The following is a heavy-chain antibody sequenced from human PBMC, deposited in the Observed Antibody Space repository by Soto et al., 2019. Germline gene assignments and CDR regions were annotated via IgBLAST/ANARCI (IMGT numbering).Heavy chain of an antibody. D-gene: IGHD3-10*01. CDR3: TTDRILWFGEYTVAMDV. CDR1: GFTFRNAW. V-gene: IGHV3-15*01. J-gene: IGHJ6*02. Sequence: EVQLVESGGGLVKPGGPLTLSSEGSGFTFRNAWMSWVRQAPGKGLEWVGRIKSFSDGETTNYAAPVKGRFTISRDDSKNTLYLRMSSLKSEDTAVYYCTTDRILWFGEYTVAMDVWGQGTTVTVSS. CDR2: IKSFSDGETT.